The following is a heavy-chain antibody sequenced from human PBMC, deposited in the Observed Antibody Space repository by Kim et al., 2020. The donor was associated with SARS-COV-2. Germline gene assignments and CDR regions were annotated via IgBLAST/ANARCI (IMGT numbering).Heavy chain of an antibody. V-gene: IGHV1-46*01. D-gene: IGHD3-10*01. Sequence: ASVKVSCKASGYTFTSYYMHWVRQAPGQGLEWMGIINPSGGSTSYAQKFQGRVTMTRDTSTSTVYMELSSLRSEDTAVYYCARDTYYYGSGRTGYGYWGQGTLVTVSS. CDR1: GYTFTSYY. CDR2: INPSGGST. CDR3: ARDTYYYGSGRTGYGY. J-gene: IGHJ4*02.